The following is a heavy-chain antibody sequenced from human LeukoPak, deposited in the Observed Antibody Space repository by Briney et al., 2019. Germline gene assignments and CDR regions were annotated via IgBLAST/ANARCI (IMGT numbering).Heavy chain of an antibody. CDR3: ARDTDSSGYYHPFDY. CDR2: IYTSGST. Sequence: SETLSLTCTVSGGSISSGSYCWSWIRQPAGKGLEWIGRIYTSGSTNYNPSLKSRVTISVDTSKNQFSLKLSSVTAADTAVYYCARDTDSSGYYHPFDYWGQGTLVTVSS. V-gene: IGHV4-61*02. J-gene: IGHJ4*02. D-gene: IGHD3-22*01. CDR1: GGSISSGSYC.